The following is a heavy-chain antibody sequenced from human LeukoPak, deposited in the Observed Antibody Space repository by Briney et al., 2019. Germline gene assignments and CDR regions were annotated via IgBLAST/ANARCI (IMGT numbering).Heavy chain of an antibody. CDR3: ASNLAHGDRGYFDY. CDR1: GFSFSTYG. Sequence: PGRSLRLSCAASGFSFSTYGMHWVRQAPGKGLEWVAVIWSDGSNKYYADSVKGRFTISRDNSKNTLFLQVDSLRAEDTAVYYCASNLAHGDRGYFDYWGQGTLVTVSS. D-gene: IGHD4-17*01. CDR2: IWSDGSNK. V-gene: IGHV3-33*01. J-gene: IGHJ4*02.